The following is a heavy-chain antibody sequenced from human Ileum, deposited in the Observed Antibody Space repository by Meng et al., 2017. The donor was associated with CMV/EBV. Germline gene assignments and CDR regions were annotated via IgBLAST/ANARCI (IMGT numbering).Heavy chain of an antibody. CDR1: GGSFSTYY. CDR3: ARGRGRSYSFDY. CDR2: INYSGNT. Sequence: CAVYGGSFSTYYWSWIRQSPGKGLEWIAEINYSGNTNYNPSLKSRVTTSVDTSKNQFSLKLTSVTAADAAVYYCARGRGRSYSFDYWGQGTLVTVSS. D-gene: IGHD3-10*01. J-gene: IGHJ4*02. V-gene: IGHV4-34*01.